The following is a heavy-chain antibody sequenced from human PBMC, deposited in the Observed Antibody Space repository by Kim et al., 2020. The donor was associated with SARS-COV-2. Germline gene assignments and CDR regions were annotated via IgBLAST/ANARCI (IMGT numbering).Heavy chain of an antibody. CDR1: GGSGNTETDL. J-gene: IGHJ3*01. V-gene: IGHV4-39*02. CDR3: ARHDGWWNDDRSAYTLGAFDL. Sequence: SETLSLTCNVSGGSGNTETDLCGWIRQSPGKSLEWIASIYASGTSYYRPSLKSRVTIAIDAPKNLFSLVVHSVTAADAAVYFCARHDGWWNDDRSAYTLGAFDLWGQGTVVAVSS. CDR2: IYASGTS. D-gene: IGHD1-1*01.